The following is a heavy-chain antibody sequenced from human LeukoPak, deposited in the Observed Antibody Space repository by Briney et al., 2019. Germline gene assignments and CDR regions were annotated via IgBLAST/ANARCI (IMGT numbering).Heavy chain of an antibody. CDR3: ARRSANYATVDY. D-gene: IGHD4/OR15-4a*01. Sequence: SETLSLTCTVSGGSISSYYWSWIRQPAGKGLEWIGRIYTSGSTNYNPSLKSRVTMSVDTSKNQFSRNLSSVTAADTAVYYCARRSANYATVDYWGQGTLVTVSS. J-gene: IGHJ4*02. CDR1: GGSISSYY. CDR2: IYTSGST. V-gene: IGHV4-4*07.